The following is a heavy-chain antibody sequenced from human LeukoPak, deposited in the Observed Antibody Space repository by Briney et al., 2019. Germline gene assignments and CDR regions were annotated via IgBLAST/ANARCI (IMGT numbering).Heavy chain of an antibody. V-gene: IGHV4-59*01. CDR1: GGSISSYF. D-gene: IGHD4-17*01. Sequence: SETLSLTCTVSGGSISSYFWNWIRQPPAKVLEWIGYIYYNGSTNYNPSLKSRVTISVDTSKNHFSLKLSSVTAADTAVYYCARGAVTSYYYYYGMDVWGQGTTVTVSS. CDR2: IYYNGST. J-gene: IGHJ6*02. CDR3: ARGAVTSYYYYYGMDV.